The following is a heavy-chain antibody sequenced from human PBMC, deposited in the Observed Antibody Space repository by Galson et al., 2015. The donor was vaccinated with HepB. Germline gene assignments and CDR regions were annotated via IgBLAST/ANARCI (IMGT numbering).Heavy chain of an antibody. CDR3: ARARGPVLRFLEWDGYFQH. J-gene: IGHJ1*01. CDR1: GGTFSSYA. V-gene: IGHV1-69*13. CDR2: IIPIFGTA. D-gene: IGHD3-3*01. Sequence: SVKVSCKASGGTFSSYAISWVRQAPGQGLEWMGGIIPIFGTANYAQKFQGRVTITADESTSTAYMELSSLRSEDTAVYYCARARGPVLRFLEWDGYFQHWGQGTLVTVSS.